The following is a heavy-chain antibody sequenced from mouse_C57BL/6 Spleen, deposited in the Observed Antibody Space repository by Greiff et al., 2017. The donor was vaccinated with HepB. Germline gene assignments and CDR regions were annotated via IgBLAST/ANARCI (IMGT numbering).Heavy chain of an antibody. CDR3: AREGYYYGSSYVD. D-gene: IGHD1-1*01. CDR2: IYPGSGNT. Sequence: VMLVESGAELVRPGASVKLSCKASGYTFTDYYINWVKQRPGQGLEWIARIYPGSGNTYYNEKFKGKATLTAEKSSSTAYMQLSSLTSEDSAVYFCAREGYYYGSSYVDWGQGTTLTVSS. J-gene: IGHJ2*01. V-gene: IGHV1-76*01. CDR1: GYTFTDYY.